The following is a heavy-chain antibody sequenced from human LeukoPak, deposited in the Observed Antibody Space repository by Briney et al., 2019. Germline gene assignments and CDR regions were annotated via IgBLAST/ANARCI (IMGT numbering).Heavy chain of an antibody. J-gene: IGHJ4*02. V-gene: IGHV3-53*01. CDR3: ALTYYFDRRGYSCFDY. CDR1: GFSVDGNY. CDR2: IFSGDST. Sequence: GGSLRLSCEVSGFSVDGNYMTWVRQVPGRGLEWVALIFSGDSTDYPDSVKGRFTISRDKSKNTLHLQMDSLRPEDTAMYYCALTYYFDRRGYSCFDYWGQGALVTVSS. D-gene: IGHD3-22*01.